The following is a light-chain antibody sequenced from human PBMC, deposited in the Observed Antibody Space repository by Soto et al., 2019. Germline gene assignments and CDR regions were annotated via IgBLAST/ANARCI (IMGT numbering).Light chain of an antibody. Sequence: EIVLTQSPGTLSLSPGERATLSCRPSQSVSSTYLDWYQQKPGQAPRLLIYAASSRATGIPDRFSGGASATDFTLTISRREPEDVAVYYCRHSINSQWTFGQGTKVEIK. J-gene: IGKJ1*01. CDR3: RHSINSQWT. V-gene: IGKV3-20*01. CDR2: AAS. CDR1: QSVSSTY.